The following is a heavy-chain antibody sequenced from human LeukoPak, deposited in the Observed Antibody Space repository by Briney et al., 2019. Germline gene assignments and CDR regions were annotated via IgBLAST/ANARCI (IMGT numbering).Heavy chain of an antibody. V-gene: IGHV4-4*07. CDR1: GGSISSYY. CDR2: IYTSGST. CDR3: ARGRVSSDCGSVWFDP. Sequence: EPSETLSLTCTVSGGSISSYYWSWIRQPAGKGLEWIGRIYTSGSTNYNPSLKSRVTISVDKSKNQFSLKLSSVTAADTAVYYCARGRVSSDCGSVWFDPWGQGTLVTVSS. J-gene: IGHJ5*02. D-gene: IGHD3-10*01.